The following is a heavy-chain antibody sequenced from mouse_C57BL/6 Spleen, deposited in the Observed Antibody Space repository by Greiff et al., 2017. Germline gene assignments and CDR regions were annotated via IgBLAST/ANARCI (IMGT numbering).Heavy chain of an antibody. CDR2: ICPGSGST. CDR1: GYTFTGYW. CDR3: ARWGDLLSSCYAMDY. Sequence: QVQLQQSGAELVKPGASVKLSCKATGYTFTGYWIEWVKQRPGHGLEWIGEICPGSGSTNYNEKFKGKATFTADTSSNTAYMQHSSLTTENSSIYYCARWGDLLSSCYAMDYWGQGTSVTVSS. V-gene: IGHV1-9*01. D-gene: IGHD1-1*01. J-gene: IGHJ4*01.